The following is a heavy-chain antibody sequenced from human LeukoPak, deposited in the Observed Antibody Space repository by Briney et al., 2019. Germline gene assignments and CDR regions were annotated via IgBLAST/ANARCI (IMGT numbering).Heavy chain of an antibody. CDR1: GYTFTSYG. D-gene: IGHD3-16*02. V-gene: IGHV1-18*01. CDR3: ARLRLGELSFFGY. Sequence: GASVKVSCKASGYTFTSYGISWVRQAPGQGLEWMGWISIYNVNTKYTQELQGRVTMTTDTSTSTAYMELRSLRSDDTAVYYCARLRLGELSFFGYWGQGALVTVSS. J-gene: IGHJ4*02. CDR2: ISIYNVNT.